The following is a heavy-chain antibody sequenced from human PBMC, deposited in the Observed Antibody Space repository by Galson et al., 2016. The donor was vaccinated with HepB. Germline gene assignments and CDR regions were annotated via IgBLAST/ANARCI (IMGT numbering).Heavy chain of an antibody. J-gene: IGHJ4*02. D-gene: IGHD3-3*01. V-gene: IGHV3-33*01. Sequence: SLRLSCAASGFTFSSYGMHWVRQAPGKGLEWVAVIWYDGSNKYYADSVKGRFTISRDNFKNTLYLQMNSLRAEDTAVSYCARDIGDFWSGYSPHFDYWGQGTLVTVSS. CDR3: ARDIGDFWSGYSPHFDY. CDR1: GFTFSSYG. CDR2: IWYDGSNK.